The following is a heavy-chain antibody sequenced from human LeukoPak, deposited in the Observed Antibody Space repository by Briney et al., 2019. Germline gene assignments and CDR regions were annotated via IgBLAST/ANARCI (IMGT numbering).Heavy chain of an antibody. CDR1: GINVSANY. CDR3: ARDSAAAGSSPEDY. D-gene: IGHD6-13*01. CDR2: IYGAGAA. Sequence: GGSLRLSCAASGINVSANYMTWIRQAPGKGLEWVSLIYGAGAAYYAESVRGRFIISRDNSKNTLYLQMNSLRAEDTAVYYCARDSAAAGSSPEDYWGQGTLVTVSS. V-gene: IGHV3-66*01. J-gene: IGHJ4*02.